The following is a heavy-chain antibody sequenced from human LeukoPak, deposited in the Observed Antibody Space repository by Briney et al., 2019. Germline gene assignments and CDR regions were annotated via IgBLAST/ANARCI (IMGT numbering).Heavy chain of an antibody. V-gene: IGHV3-33*06. CDR2: IWYDGSKQ. Sequence: GRSLRLSCVASGFTFSSYGMHWVRQAPGKGLEWVAFIWYDGSKQYYADSVKGRFTISRDNSKNTLYLQMSSLRAEDTAVYYCAKDLALYYYDSSGPDYWGQGTLVTVSS. D-gene: IGHD3-22*01. CDR1: GFTFSSYG. J-gene: IGHJ4*02. CDR3: AKDLALYYYDSSGPDY.